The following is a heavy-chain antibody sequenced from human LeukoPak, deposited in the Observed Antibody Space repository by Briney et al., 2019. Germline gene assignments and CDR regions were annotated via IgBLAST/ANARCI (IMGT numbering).Heavy chain of an antibody. CDR3: AKELRSISATTGFDY. D-gene: IGHD1-20*01. CDR2: ISDSGGNT. Sequence: GGSLRLSCAASGFTFSSYWMSWVRQSPGKGLEWVSAISDSGGNTWYADSVKGRFTISRDNSKNTVYLQMNSLRAEDTAVYYCAKELRSISATTGFDYWGQGTLVTVSS. CDR1: GFTFSSYW. J-gene: IGHJ4*02. V-gene: IGHV3-23*01.